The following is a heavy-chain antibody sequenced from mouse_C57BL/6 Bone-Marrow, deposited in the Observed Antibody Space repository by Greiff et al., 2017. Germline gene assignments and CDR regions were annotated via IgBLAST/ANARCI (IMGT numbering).Heavy chain of an antibody. D-gene: IGHD2-5*01. V-gene: IGHV1-4*01. CDR2: INPSSGYT. J-gene: IGHJ4*01. Sequence: VQLQQSGAELARPGASVKMSCKASGYTFTSYTMHWVKQRPGQGLEWIGYINPSSGYTKYNQKFKDKATLTADKASSTAYMQLSSLTSEDSAVYYCARHYSNSTDYWGQGTSVTVSS. CDR1: GYTFTSYT. CDR3: ARHYSNSTDY.